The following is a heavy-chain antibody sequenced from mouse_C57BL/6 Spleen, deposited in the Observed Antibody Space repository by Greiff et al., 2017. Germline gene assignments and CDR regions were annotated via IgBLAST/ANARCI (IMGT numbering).Heavy chain of an antibody. CDR2: INPSNGGT. J-gene: IGHJ1*03. Sequence: QVQLQQPGTELVKPGASVKLSCKASGYTFTSYWMHWVKQRPGQGLEWIGNINPSNGGTNYNEKFKSKATLTVDTSSSTAYMQLSSLTSEDSAVYYCARGGYYGSSSLWYFDGWGTGTTVTVAS. CDR1: GYTFTSYW. V-gene: IGHV1-53*01. D-gene: IGHD1-1*01. CDR3: ARGGYYGSSSLWYFDG.